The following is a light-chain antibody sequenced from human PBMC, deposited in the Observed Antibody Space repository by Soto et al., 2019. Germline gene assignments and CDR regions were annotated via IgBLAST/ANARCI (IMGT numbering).Light chain of an antibody. Sequence: SYELTQPPSVSVAPGQTASITCGGNNIGTKSVHWYQQKPGQAPVVVVYDDSVRPSGIPDRFSGSNSGNTATLTIGRVEAGDEADYYCQVWDFSSNHVVFGGGTKVTVL. CDR3: QVWDFSSNHVV. CDR2: DDS. J-gene: IGLJ3*02. V-gene: IGLV3-21*02. CDR1: NIGTKS.